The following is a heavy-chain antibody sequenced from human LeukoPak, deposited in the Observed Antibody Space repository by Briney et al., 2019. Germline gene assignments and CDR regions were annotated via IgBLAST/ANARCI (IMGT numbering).Heavy chain of an antibody. J-gene: IGHJ5*02. V-gene: IGHV4-34*01. CDR2: ISRTGRT. CDR1: GGSFSGYY. Sequence: PSETLSLTCAVYGGSFSGYYWTWIRQAPGKGLEWIGEISRTGRTNYNSSLKSRVTISIDTSKNQFSLKLSSVTAADLAVYYCATARGYCSSTSCPDWFDPWGQGTLVTVSS. CDR3: ATARGYCSSTSCPDWFDP. D-gene: IGHD2-2*01.